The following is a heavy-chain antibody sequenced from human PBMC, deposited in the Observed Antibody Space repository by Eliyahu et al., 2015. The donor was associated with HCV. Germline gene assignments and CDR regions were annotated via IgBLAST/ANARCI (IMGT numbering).Heavy chain of an antibody. CDR2: IYHXGGA. CDR3: AKSDYSNFVTYYNYYGLDV. V-gene: IGHV4-39*01. Sequence: QLQLQESGPGLVKPSETLALTXNVSGGSXHSGXYXWGWIRQPPGKGLEWIGSIYHXGGAHYNPSLQSRVAMSVDTSKNQFSLSLSSVTAADTAVYFCAKSDYSNFVTYYNYYGLDVWGQGTTVIVSS. CDR1: GGSXHSGXYX. D-gene: IGHD4-11*01. J-gene: IGHJ6*02.